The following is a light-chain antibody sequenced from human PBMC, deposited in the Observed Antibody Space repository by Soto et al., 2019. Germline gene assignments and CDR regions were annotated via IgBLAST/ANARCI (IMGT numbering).Light chain of an antibody. V-gene: IGLV1-44*01. CDR3: ATWDDGRNGVL. Sequence: QSVLTQPPSASGTPGQMVSISCSGSSSNIGSNTVHWNQQLPGTAPKLLIYTNNQRPSGVPDRFSGSKSGTSASLAIGGLQSEDEADYYCATWDDGRNGVLFGGGTKVTVL. CDR2: TNN. CDR1: SSNIGSNT. J-gene: IGLJ2*01.